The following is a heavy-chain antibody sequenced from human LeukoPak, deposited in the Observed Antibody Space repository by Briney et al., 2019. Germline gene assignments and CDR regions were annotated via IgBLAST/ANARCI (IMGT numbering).Heavy chain of an antibody. V-gene: IGHV3-53*01. D-gene: IGHD6-19*01. CDR3: ARGPGSGWYLGY. Sequence: GGSLRLSCAASGSTVSSNYMSWVRPPPGEGLELVSVIYSDGSTYYADSVKGRFTISRDNSKSTLYLQMNSLRVEDTAVYYCARGPGSGWYLGYWGQGTLVTVSS. CDR2: IYSDGST. CDR1: GSTVSSNY. J-gene: IGHJ4*02.